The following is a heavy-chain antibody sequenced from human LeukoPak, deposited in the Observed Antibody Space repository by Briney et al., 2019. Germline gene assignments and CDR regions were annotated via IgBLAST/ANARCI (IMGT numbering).Heavy chain of an antibody. V-gene: IGHV4-4*07. J-gene: IGHJ4*02. CDR3: ARGKVVAGTPGQNSWDS. D-gene: IGHD6-19*01. CDR2: IHTSGST. Sequence: SETLSLTCTVSGGSISSYYWNWIRQPAGKGLEWIGRIHTSGSTNYNPSLKSRVTMSVDTSKNQLSLKLSSVTVADTAVYYCARGKVVAGTPGQNSWDSWGQGILVTVSS. CDR1: GGSISSYY.